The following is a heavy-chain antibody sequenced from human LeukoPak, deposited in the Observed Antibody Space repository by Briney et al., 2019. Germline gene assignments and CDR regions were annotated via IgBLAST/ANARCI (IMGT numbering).Heavy chain of an antibody. Sequence: GGSLRLSCAASGFTFSSYEMNWVRQAPGKGLEWVSYITSDGTNMHYAGSVKGRFTFSRDNAKNSLYLQMNSLRAEDTAIYYWAREGGGERLDFWGQGTLVTVSS. CDR3: AREGGGERLDF. CDR2: ITSDGTNM. V-gene: IGHV3-48*03. J-gene: IGHJ4*02. D-gene: IGHD3-16*01. CDR1: GFTFSSYE.